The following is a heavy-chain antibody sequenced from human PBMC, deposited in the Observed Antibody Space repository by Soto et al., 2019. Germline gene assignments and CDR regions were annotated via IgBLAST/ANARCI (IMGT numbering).Heavy chain of an antibody. D-gene: IGHD6-19*01. CDR1: GFTFSTYG. J-gene: IGHJ4*02. Sequence: QVQLVESGGGVVQPGTSLRLSCAASGFTFSTYGMHWVRQAPGKGLDWVALIWYDGSRTHYAVSVKGRFIISRDNSKNPLFLQMNSLRVEDTAVYYCAREQIGVAGSTYDYWGQGTLVTVSS. CDR3: AREQIGVAGSTYDY. V-gene: IGHV3-33*01. CDR2: IWYDGSRT.